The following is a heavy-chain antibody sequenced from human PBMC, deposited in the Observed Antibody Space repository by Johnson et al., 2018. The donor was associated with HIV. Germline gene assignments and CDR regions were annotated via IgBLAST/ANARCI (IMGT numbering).Heavy chain of an antibody. CDR3: ARGVLAFDI. CDR2: SSRSGSTI. J-gene: IGHJ3*02. D-gene: IGHD5/OR15-5a*01. Sequence: QVQLVESGGGLVKPGGSLRLSCAASGFNLSDYYMRWIRQTPGKGLEWVSDSSRSGSTIYYADSVKGRFTISRDNAKNSLYLQMKSLRAGDTAVYYCARGVLAFDIWGQGTMVTVSS. V-gene: IGHV3-11*04. CDR1: GFNLSDYY.